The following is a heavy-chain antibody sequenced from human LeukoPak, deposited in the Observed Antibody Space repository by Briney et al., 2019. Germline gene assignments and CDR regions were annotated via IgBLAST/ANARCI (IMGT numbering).Heavy chain of an antibody. CDR3: ATPLDYDSSGYYKN. D-gene: IGHD3-22*01. CDR1: VGSISSSSYY. Sequence: PSETLSLTCTVSVGSISSSSYYWGWIRQPPGKGLEWIGSIYYSGSTYYNPSLKSRVTISVDTSKNQFSLKLSSVTAADTAVYYCATPLDYDSSGYYKNWGQGTLVTVSS. CDR2: IYYSGST. J-gene: IGHJ4*02. V-gene: IGHV4-39*01.